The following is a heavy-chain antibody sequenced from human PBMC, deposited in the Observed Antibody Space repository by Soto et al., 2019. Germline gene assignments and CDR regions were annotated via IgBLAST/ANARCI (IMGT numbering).Heavy chain of an antibody. CDR3: ARGRQRELPFDD. CDR1: GGTFSSYA. Sequence: SVKVSCKASGGTFSSYAISWVRQAPGQGLEWMGGIIPIFGTANYAQKFQGRVTITADESTSTAYMELSSLRSEDTAVYYCARGRQRELPFDDWGQGSLVTFSS. V-gene: IGHV1-69*13. CDR2: IIPIFGTA. D-gene: IGHD1-26*01. J-gene: IGHJ4*02.